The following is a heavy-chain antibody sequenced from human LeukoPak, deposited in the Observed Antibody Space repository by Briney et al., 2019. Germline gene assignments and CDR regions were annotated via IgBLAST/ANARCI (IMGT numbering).Heavy chain of an antibody. Sequence: TSETLSLTCTVSGDSISRFYWSWIRQPPGKGLEWIGDIYYSGSTDYNPSLKSRVTISVDTSKNQFSLKLSSVTAADTAVYYCARSTVVTPSEYFQHWGQGILVTVSS. D-gene: IGHD4-23*01. V-gene: IGHV4-59*01. J-gene: IGHJ1*01. CDR2: IYYSGST. CDR3: ARSTVVTPSEYFQH. CDR1: GDSISRFY.